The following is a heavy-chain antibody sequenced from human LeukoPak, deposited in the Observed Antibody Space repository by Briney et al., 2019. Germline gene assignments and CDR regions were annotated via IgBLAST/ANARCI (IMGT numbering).Heavy chain of an antibody. CDR2: ISRVISTV. D-gene: IGHD6-13*01. CDR3: ARGSSWLDY. Sequence: GGSLRLSCAASGFTFNTYSMNWVRQAPGKGLEWVSFISRVISTVYYADSVKGRFTISRDNAKNSTYLQMNSLRVEDTAVYYCARGSSWLDYWGQGILVTVSS. V-gene: IGHV3-48*01. CDR1: GFTFNTYS. J-gene: IGHJ4*02.